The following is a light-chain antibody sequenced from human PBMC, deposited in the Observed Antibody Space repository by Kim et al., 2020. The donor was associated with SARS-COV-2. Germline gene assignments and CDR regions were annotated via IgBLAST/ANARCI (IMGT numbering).Light chain of an antibody. CDR3: QHYYTSPLT. J-gene: IGKJ4*01. CDR1: QSVLYSSNNRDY. V-gene: IGKV4-1*01. Sequence: DIVMTQSPDSLAVSLGERATINCKSSQSVLYSSNNRDYLAWYQQKPGQPPKLLVYWASTRESGVPDRFSGSGSGSDFTLTISSLQAEDAAVYYCQHYYTSPLTFGGGTKVDIK. CDR2: WAS.